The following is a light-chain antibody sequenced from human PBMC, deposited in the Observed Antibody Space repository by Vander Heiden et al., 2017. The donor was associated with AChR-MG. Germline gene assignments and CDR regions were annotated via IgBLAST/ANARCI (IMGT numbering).Light chain of an antibody. J-gene: IGKJ2*01. V-gene: IGKV1-5*03. CDR1: QSITRF. CDR3: QQYASFSA. CDR2: GAS. Sequence: DIQMTQSPSTPSASVGDRVTITCRASQSITRFLAWYQQQPGKAPKLLFYGASNLESGVPYRFRGSGSGTEFTLTISSLQPDVFASYYCQQYASFSAFGQGTTLEMK.